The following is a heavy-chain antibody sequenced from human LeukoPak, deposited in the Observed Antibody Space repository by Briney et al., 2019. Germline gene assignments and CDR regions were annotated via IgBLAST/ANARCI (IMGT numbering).Heavy chain of an antibody. CDR3: ARSMTTVTTFDY. D-gene: IGHD4-17*01. CDR2: ISSSSSYI. J-gene: IGHJ4*02. Sequence: EGSLRLSCAASGFTFSSYSMNWVRQAPGKGLEWVSSISSSSSYIYYADSVKGRFTISRDNAKNSLYLQMNSLRAEDTAVYYCARSMTTVTTFDYWGQGTLVTVSS. V-gene: IGHV3-21*01. CDR1: GFTFSSYS.